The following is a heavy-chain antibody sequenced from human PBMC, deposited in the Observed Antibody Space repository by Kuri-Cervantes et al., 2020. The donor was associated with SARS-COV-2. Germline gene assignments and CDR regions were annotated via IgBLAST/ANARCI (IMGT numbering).Heavy chain of an antibody. V-gene: IGHV4-59*11. Sequence: GSLRLSCTASGGSISSHYRSWIRQPPGKGLEWIGYIYYSGSTNYNPSFKSRVTISVETSKNKFSLKLSSVTAADTAVYYCARDLAPVAGTTSDNWGQGTLVTVSS. CDR1: GGSISSHY. CDR3: ARDLAPVAGTTSDN. J-gene: IGHJ4*02. CDR2: IYYSGST. D-gene: IGHD6-19*01.